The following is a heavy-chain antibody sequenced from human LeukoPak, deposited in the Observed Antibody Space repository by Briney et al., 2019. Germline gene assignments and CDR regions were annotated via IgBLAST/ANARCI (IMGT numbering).Heavy chain of an antibody. J-gene: IGHJ4*01. Sequence: PGESLRLSCAASGFTFSTYWMHWVRQTPGEGLVCVSRINEHGSITDYADSVRDRFTISRDNAKNTLYLHMNSLRAEDTAMYYCARDVAGAGSHWGHGTLVTVSS. V-gene: IGHV3-74*01. CDR2: INEHGSIT. CDR1: GFTFSTYW. D-gene: IGHD6-19*01. CDR3: ARDVAGAGSH.